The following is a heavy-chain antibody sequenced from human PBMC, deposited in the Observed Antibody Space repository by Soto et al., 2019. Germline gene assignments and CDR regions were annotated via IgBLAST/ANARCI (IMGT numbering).Heavy chain of an antibody. D-gene: IGHD3-10*01. CDR2: IHPSGGSS. J-gene: IGHJ4*02. CDR1: GYTFTSYY. Sequence: ASVKVSCKASGYTFTSYYMHWVRQAPGQGLEWMGIIHPSGGSSTYAQKFQGRVTMTRDTSTSTVYMELSSLRSEDTAVYYCARDLGGIETRPPHAWGQGTLVTVSS. CDR3: ARDLGGIETRPPHA. V-gene: IGHV1-46*01.